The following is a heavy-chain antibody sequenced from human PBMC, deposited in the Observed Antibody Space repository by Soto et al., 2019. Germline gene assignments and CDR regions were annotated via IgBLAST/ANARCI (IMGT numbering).Heavy chain of an antibody. CDR3: ARVGWFDP. Sequence: KFQGRVTITRDTSASTAYMELSSLRSEDTAVYYCARVGWFDPWGQGTLVTVSS. J-gene: IGHJ5*02. V-gene: IGHV1-3*01.